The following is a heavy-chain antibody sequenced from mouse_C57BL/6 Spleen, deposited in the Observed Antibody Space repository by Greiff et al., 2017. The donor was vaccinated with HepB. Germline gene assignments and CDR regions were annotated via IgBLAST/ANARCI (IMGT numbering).Heavy chain of an antibody. CDR3: ARDGYGSSYWWYFDV. CDR2: ISYSGST. CDR1: GYSITSGYD. D-gene: IGHD1-1*01. Sequence: VQLQESGPGMVKPSQSLSLTCTVTGYSITSGYDWHWIRHFPGNKLEWMGYISYSGSTNYNPSLKSRISITHDTSKNHFFLKLNSVTTEDTATYYCARDGYGSSYWWYFDVWGTGTTVTVSS. J-gene: IGHJ1*03. V-gene: IGHV3-1*01.